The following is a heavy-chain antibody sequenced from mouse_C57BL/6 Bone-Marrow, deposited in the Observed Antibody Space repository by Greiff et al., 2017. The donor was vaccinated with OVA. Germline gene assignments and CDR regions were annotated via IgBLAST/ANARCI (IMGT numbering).Heavy chain of an antibody. D-gene: IGHD2-3*01. CDR2: IYPGNSDT. CDR1: GYTFTSYW. Sequence: VQLQQSGTVLARPGASVKMSCKTSGYTFTSYWMHWVKQRPGQGLEWIGAIYPGNSDTSYNQKFKGKAKLTAVTSASTAYMELSSLTNEDSAVYCCTRRIYDGYWDWCDYWGQGTLVTVSA. CDR3: TRRIYDGYWDWCDY. V-gene: IGHV1-5*01. J-gene: IGHJ3*01.